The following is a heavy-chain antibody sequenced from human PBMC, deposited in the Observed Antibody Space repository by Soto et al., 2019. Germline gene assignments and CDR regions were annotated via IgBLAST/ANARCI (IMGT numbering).Heavy chain of an antibody. CDR3: ARRAFFTANDAFDS. Sequence: GASVKVSCKASGYTFTGYYMHWVRQAPGQGLEWMGWINPNSGGTNYAQKFQGWVTMTRDTSISTAYMELSRLRSDDTAVYYCARRAFFTANDAFDSWGQGTMVTVSS. CDR1: GYTFTGYY. J-gene: IGHJ3*02. CDR2: INPNSGGT. D-gene: IGHD5-18*01. V-gene: IGHV1-2*04.